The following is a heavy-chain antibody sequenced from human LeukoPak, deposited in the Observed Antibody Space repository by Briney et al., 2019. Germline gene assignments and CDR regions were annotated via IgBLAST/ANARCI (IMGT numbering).Heavy chain of an antibody. Sequence: SETLSLTCAVYGGSFSGYYWSWIRRPPGKGLEWIGEINHSGSTNYNPSLKSRVTISVDTSKNQFSLKLSSVTAADTAVYYCARGYTAWFDPWGQGTLVTVSS. CDR1: GGSFSGYY. CDR2: INHSGST. CDR3: ARGYTAWFDP. D-gene: IGHD4-11*01. J-gene: IGHJ5*02. V-gene: IGHV4-34*01.